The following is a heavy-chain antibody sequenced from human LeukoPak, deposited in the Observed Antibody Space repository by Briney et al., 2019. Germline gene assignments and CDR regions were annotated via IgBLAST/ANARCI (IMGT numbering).Heavy chain of an antibody. CDR3: ARDLSIAAPGTDFDY. CDR1: GYIFTGYY. CDR2: INPNSGGT. J-gene: IGHJ4*02. V-gene: IGHV1-2*02. D-gene: IGHD6-13*01. Sequence: ASVKVSCKASGYIFTGYYMYWVRQAPGQGLEWMGWINPNSGGTKYALKFQGRVTMTRDTSISTAYMELSRLTSDDTAVYYCARDLSIAAPGTDFDYWGQGTLVTVSS.